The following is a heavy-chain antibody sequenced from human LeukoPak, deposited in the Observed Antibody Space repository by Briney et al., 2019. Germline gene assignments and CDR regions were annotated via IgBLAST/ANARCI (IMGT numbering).Heavy chain of an antibody. CDR1: GGSIGGTSDY. CDR2: IFYSGST. D-gene: IGHD3-3*01. Sequence: PSETLSLTCTVSGGSIGGTSDYWGWLRQPPGKGLEWIGNIFYSGSTYYNPSLKSRVTISVDTSKNQFSLRLSSVTAADTAVYYCARGGYGLESFDIWGQGTVVTVSS. CDR3: ARGGYGLESFDI. V-gene: IGHV4-39*07. J-gene: IGHJ3*02.